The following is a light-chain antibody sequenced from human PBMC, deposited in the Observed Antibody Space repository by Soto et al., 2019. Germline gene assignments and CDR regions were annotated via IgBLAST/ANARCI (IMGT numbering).Light chain of an antibody. CDR1: QSLVYSDGNTH. CDR2: RIS. CDR3: MQGSHFPPWT. J-gene: IGKJ1*01. Sequence: DVVMTQSPLSLSVTLGQPASISCRSSQSLVYSDGNTHLQWLHQRPGQPPRRLINRISNRDSGVPDRFSGSGSGTDFTLTISRVEAEDVGVYYCMQGSHFPPWTFGQGTRVEIK. V-gene: IGKV2-30*01.